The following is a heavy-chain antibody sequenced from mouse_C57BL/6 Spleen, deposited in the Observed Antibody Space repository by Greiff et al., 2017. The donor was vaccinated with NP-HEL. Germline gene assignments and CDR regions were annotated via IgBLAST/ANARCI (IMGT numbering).Heavy chain of an antibody. CDR2: IDPSDSYT. CDR3: ARSRGYGNTGAMDY. V-gene: IGHV1-69*01. J-gene: IGHJ4*01. Sequence: VQLQQSGAELVMPGASVKLSCKASGYTFTSYWMHWVKQRPGQGLEWIGEIDPSDSYTNYNQKFKGKSTLTVDKSSSTAYMQLSSLTSADSAVYYCARSRGYGNTGAMDYWGQGTSVTVSS. CDR1: GYTFTSYW. D-gene: IGHD2-1*01.